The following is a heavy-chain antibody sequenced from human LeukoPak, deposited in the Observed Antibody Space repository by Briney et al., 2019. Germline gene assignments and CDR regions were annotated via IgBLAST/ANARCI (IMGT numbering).Heavy chain of an antibody. Sequence: GASVKVSCKASGYTFTGYYMHWVRQAPGQGLEWMGRINPNSGGTNYAQKFQGRVTMTRDTSIGTAYMELSRLRSDDTAVYYCARDGGYYDFWSGSDYWGQGTLVTVSS. CDR3: ARDGGYYDFWSGSDY. V-gene: IGHV1-2*06. CDR2: INPNSGGT. CDR1: GYTFTGYY. D-gene: IGHD3-3*01. J-gene: IGHJ4*02.